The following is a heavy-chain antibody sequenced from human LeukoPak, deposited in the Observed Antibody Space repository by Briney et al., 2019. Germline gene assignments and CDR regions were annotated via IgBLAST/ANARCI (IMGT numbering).Heavy chain of an antibody. CDR1: GGSISGSY. CDR2: IYHSGST. D-gene: IGHD3-16*01. Sequence: SETLSLTCTVSGGSISGSYWSWIRQPPGKGLEWIGEIYHSGSTNYNPSLKSRVTISVDTSKNQFSLKLSSVTAADTAVYYCARDRGGDNWFDPWGQGTLVTVSS. V-gene: IGHV4-59*01. CDR3: ARDRGGDNWFDP. J-gene: IGHJ5*02.